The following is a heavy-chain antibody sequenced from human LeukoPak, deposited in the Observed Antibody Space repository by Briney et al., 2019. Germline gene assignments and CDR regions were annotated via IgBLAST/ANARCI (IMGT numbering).Heavy chain of an antibody. J-gene: IGHJ6*03. D-gene: IGHD3/OR15-3a*01. CDR1: GYTFTSYE. Sequence: ASVKVSCKASGYTFTSYEINWVRQAAGQGLEWMGWINPNSGNTGYAQRFQGRVTMTKNTSITTAYMELSSLRSEDTAVYFCARALSWTSESYYYMDVWGKGTTVTVSS. V-gene: IGHV1-8*01. CDR3: ARALSWTSESYYYMDV. CDR2: INPNSGNT.